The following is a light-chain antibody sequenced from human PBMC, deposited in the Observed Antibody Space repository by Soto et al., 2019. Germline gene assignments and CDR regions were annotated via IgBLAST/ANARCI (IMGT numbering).Light chain of an antibody. CDR2: DAS. V-gene: IGKV1-39*01. J-gene: IGKJ2*01. Sequence: DIQMTQSPSSLSASIGDTVTITCRASQTITTYLNWYQQKPGKAPELLIHDASNLQSGVPSRFTGSGSGTIHTLTINSLQHEDCAISYCQQSYSAPIYTFGQGTKLDIK. CDR3: QQSYSAPIYT. CDR1: QTITTY.